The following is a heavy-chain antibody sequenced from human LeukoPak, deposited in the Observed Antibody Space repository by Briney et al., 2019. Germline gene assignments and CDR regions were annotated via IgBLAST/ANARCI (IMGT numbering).Heavy chain of an antibody. Sequence: GASVKVSCKASGYTFTSYDINWVRQATGRGLEWMGWMNPNSGNTGYAQKFQGRVTMTRNTSISTAYMELRRMRSEDTAVSYCETTTRKFPAYYYYYMDVWGKGTTVTVSS. D-gene: IGHD1-1*01. CDR2: MNPNSGNT. CDR1: GYTFTSYD. CDR3: ETTTRKFPAYYYYYMDV. J-gene: IGHJ6*03. V-gene: IGHV1-8*01.